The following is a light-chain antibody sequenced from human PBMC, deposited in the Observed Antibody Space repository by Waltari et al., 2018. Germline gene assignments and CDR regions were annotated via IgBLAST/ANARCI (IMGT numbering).Light chain of an antibody. CDR1: GGSIANNH. V-gene: IGLV6-57*02. J-gene: IGLJ3*02. Sequence: FMLTQPHSVSASPGKTVTLSCTGTGGSIANNHVHWYLHRPGSAPNTVIYEDDHRPSGVPDRFSGSIDISSNAAFLTISGLRTEDEADYYCQSYDTSHNWVFGGGTKLTVL. CDR2: EDD. CDR3: QSYDTSHNWV.